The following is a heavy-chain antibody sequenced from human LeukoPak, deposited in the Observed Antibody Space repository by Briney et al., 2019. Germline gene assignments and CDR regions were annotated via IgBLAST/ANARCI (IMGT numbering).Heavy chain of an antibody. CDR2: ISAYNGNT. V-gene: IGHV1-18*01. CDR1: GYTFISYS. Sequence: ASVKVSCKASGYTFISYSISWVRQAPGQGLEWMGWISAYNGNTNYAQKLQGRVTMTTDTSTSTAYMELRSLRSDDTAVYYCAREIYSGSYYFWGQGTLVTVSS. CDR3: AREIYSGSYYF. D-gene: IGHD1-26*01. J-gene: IGHJ4*02.